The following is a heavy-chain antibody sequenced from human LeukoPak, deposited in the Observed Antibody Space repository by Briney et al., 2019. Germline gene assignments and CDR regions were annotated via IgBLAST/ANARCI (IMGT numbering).Heavy chain of an antibody. D-gene: IGHD2-8*02. V-gene: IGHV3-23*01. CDR2: ITGSGDTT. Sequence: GGSLRLSCTVSGITLSSYMMTWVRHAPGKGLEWVSIITGSGDTTDYTDSVKGRFTVSRDNSKNIVYLQMNTLRVDDTAIYYCASRYCTGGSCYFDYWGQGTLVTVSS. J-gene: IGHJ4*02. CDR3: ASRYCTGGSCYFDY. CDR1: GITLSSYM.